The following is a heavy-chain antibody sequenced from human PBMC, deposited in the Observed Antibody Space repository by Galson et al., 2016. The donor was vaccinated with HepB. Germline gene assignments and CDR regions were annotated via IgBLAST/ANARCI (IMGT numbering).Heavy chain of an antibody. J-gene: IGHJ4*02. Sequence: SVKVSCKASGGTFINYALTWVRQAPGQGLEWAGGVFPLSAPPIYAQKFQGRVTITADESTSTAYMDLSSLRSEDTALYYCAIQKTTSAYGGFDLDFWSQGTVVTVSS. D-gene: IGHD4-23*01. CDR3: AIQKTTSAYGGFDLDF. CDR2: VFPLSAPP. V-gene: IGHV1-69*13. CDR1: GGTFINYA.